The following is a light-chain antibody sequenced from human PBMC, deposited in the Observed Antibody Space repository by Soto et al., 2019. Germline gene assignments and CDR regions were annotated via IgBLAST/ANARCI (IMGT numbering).Light chain of an antibody. V-gene: IGLV2-14*01. CDR1: SSDVGGYNY. CDR3: SSYTISRTLLYV. Sequence: QSALTQPASVSGSPGQSITISCTGTSSDVGGYNYVSWYQQHPGKAPKLMIYDVSNRPSGVSNRFSGYKSGNTASLTISGLQAEDEADYYCSSYTISRTLLYVFGTGTKVTVL. CDR2: DVS. J-gene: IGLJ1*01.